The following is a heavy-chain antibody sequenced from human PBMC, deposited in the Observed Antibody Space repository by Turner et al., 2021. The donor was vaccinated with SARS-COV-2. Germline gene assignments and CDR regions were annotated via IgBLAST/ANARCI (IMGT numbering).Heavy chain of an antibody. Sequence: EAPLVESGGGLVKPGGSRIVPCAASGLTFSSYGMNWVRQAPGKGLEWVSSISSSSSYIYYADSLKGRFTISRNNAKNSVYLQMNSLRAEDTAVYYCAREKPGFDSSGYYPDAFDIWGQGTMVTVSS. CDR2: ISSSSSYI. V-gene: IGHV3-21*06. D-gene: IGHD3-22*01. CDR1: GLTFSSYG. J-gene: IGHJ3*02. CDR3: AREKPGFDSSGYYPDAFDI.